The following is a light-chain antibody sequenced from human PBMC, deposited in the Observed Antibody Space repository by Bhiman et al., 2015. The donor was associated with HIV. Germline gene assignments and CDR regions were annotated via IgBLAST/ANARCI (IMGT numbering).Light chain of an antibody. Sequence: QSALSQPASVSGSPGQSITMSCTGTSSDIGGYNFVAWYQHHPGKAPKILIYDVSKRPSGVSNRFSGSKSGNTASLTISGLQAEDEADYYCCSYAGTYTFVFGGGTKLTVL. CDR1: SSDIGGYNF. CDR3: CSYAGTYTFV. CDR2: DVS. J-gene: IGLJ3*02. V-gene: IGLV2-23*02.